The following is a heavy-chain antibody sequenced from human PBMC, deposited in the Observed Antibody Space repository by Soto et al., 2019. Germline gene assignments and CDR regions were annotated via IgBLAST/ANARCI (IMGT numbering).Heavy chain of an antibody. J-gene: IGHJ4*02. CDR1: GFTFSSYW. CDR2: IKQDGSEK. V-gene: IGHV3-7*04. D-gene: IGHD6-19*01. CDR3: ASERVAGSDY. Sequence: EVQLVESGGGLVQTGGSLRLSCAASGFTFSSYWMSWVRQAPGKGLEWMANIKQDGSEKYYVDSVKGRFTISRDNAENSLYLQMNSLRAEDTAVYYCASERVAGSDYWGQGTLVTVSS.